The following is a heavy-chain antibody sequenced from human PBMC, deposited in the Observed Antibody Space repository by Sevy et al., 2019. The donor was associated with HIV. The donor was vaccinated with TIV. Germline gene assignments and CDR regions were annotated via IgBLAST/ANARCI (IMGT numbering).Heavy chain of an antibody. D-gene: IGHD3-22*01. CDR1: GFTFSSYW. V-gene: IGHV3-7*01. J-gene: IGHJ4*02. CDR2: IKQDMSEK. CDR3: ARAQQVTMLVVIGGLYFDF. Sequence: GGSLRLSCAASGFTFSSYWMTWVRQAPGKGLEWVANIKQDMSEKYYADSVKGRFTISRDNARNSLYLQMEGLRAGDTAVYYCARAQQVTMLVVIGGLYFDFWGQGTLVTVSS.